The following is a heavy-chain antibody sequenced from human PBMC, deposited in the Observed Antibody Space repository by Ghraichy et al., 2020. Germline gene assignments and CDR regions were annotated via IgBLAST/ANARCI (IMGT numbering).Heavy chain of an antibody. CDR1: GFNFDNYG. CDR3: ARDRLATTGAGGKGYFDL. D-gene: IGHD6-13*01. J-gene: IGHJ2*01. CDR2: IRFEGSTK. V-gene: IGHV3-30*02. Sequence: GGSLRLSCAASGFNFDNYGMHWVRQAPGKGLEWVAFIRFEGSTKYYADSVKGLFTISRDNSENTMYLEMNSLRTEDTAVYYCARDRLATTGAGGKGYFDLWGRGTLVTVSS.